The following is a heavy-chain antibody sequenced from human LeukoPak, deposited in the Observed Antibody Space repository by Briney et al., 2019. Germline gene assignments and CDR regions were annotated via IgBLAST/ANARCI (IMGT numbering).Heavy chain of an antibody. CDR3: ARDFDRSLWFGELFIDAFDI. CDR2: ISSSNNYM. Sequence: GGALRLSCAASGFTFSSYSMNWVRQAPGKGLEWVSSISSSNNYMYYRDSVRGRFTISRDNAKNSLYLQMNSLRAEDTAVYYCARDFDRSLWFGELFIDAFDIWGQGTMVTVSS. D-gene: IGHD3-10*01. J-gene: IGHJ3*02. CDR1: GFTFSSYS. V-gene: IGHV3-21*01.